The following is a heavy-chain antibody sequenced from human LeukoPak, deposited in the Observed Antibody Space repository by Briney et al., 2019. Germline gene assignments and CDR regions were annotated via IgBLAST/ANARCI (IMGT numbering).Heavy chain of an antibody. Sequence: PSETLSLTCAVYGGSFSGYYWSWIRQPPGKGLEWIGEINHSGSTNYNPSLKSRVTISVDTSKNQFSLKVNSVNAAGTAMYYCARHDYSSSWSPPEYFDLWGRGTLVTVSS. J-gene: IGHJ2*01. CDR2: INHSGST. D-gene: IGHD6-13*01. V-gene: IGHV4-34*01. CDR3: ARHDYSSSWSPPEYFDL. CDR1: GGSFSGYY.